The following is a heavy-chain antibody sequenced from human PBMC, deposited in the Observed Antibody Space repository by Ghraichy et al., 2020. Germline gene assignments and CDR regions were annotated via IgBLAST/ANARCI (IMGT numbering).Heavy chain of an antibody. D-gene: IGHD3/OR15-3a*01. Sequence: ASVKVSCRASGYTFTNYDISWVRQAPGQGLEWMGWISANNGNTNYAQKLQGRVTMTTDTSTSTAYMELRSLRSDDTAVYYCARDAKLGRLNWFDPWGQGTLVTVSS. J-gene: IGHJ5*02. V-gene: IGHV1-18*01. CDR1: GYTFTNYD. CDR2: ISANNGNT. CDR3: ARDAKLGRLNWFDP.